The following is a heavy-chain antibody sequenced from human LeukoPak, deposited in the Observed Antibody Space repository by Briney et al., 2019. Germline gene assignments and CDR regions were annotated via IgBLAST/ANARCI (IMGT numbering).Heavy chain of an antibody. CDR3: ARGVRGVITPNYYYYMDV. CDR2: TYYRSKWYN. D-gene: IGHD3-10*01. J-gene: IGHJ6*03. V-gene: IGHV6-1*01. CDR1: GDSVSSNSAA. Sequence: SQTLSLTCAISGDSVSSNSAAWNWIRQSPSRGLEWLGRTYYRSKWYNDYAVSVKSRITINPDTSKNQFSLQLNSVTPEDTAVYYCARGVRGVITPNYYYYMDVWGKGTTVTVSS.